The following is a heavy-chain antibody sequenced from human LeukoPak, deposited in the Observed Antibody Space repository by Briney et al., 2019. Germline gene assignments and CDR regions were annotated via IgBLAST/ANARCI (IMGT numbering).Heavy chain of an antibody. CDR3: AKSLDLAVAGIDY. CDR2: INDSGDST. CDR1: GFTFSIHA. V-gene: IGHV3-23*01. Sequence: GGSLRLSCAASGFTFSIHAMSWVRRALGKGLKWVSGINDSGDSTYHADSVKGRFTISRDNSKNTLYLQVNSLRAEDTAVYYCAKSLDLAVAGIDYWGQGTLVTVSS. J-gene: IGHJ4*02. D-gene: IGHD6-19*01.